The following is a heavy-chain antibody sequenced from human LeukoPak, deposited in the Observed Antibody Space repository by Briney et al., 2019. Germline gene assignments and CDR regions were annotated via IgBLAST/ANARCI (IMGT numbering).Heavy chain of an antibody. V-gene: IGHV1-69*04. J-gene: IGHJ6*02. D-gene: IGHD5-12*01. Sequence: SVKVSCKASGGTFSSYAISWVRRAPGQGLEWMGRIIPILGIANYALKFQGRVTITADKSTSTAYMELSSLRSEDTAVYYCARELRPGGYDSHYYYGMDVWGQGTTVTVSS. CDR1: GGTFSSYA. CDR3: ARELRPGGYDSHYYYGMDV. CDR2: IIPILGIA.